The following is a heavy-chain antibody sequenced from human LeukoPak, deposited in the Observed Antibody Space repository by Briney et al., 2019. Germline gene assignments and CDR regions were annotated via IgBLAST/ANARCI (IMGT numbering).Heavy chain of an antibody. D-gene: IGHD5-18*01. V-gene: IGHV3-53*01. Sequence: PGGSLRLSCAVSGFTVSTNYMNWVPQAPGKGLEWVSLIYSGGNTDYADSVKGRFTISRDNSKNTMYLQMNSLRAEDTAVYYCARRGDNYGSPFDYWGQGTLVTVSS. CDR2: IYSGGNT. J-gene: IGHJ4*02. CDR3: ARRGDNYGSPFDY. CDR1: GFTVSTNY.